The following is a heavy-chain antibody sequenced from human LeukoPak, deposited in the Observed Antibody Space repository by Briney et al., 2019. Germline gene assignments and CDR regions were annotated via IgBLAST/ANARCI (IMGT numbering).Heavy chain of an antibody. D-gene: IGHD3-3*01. Sequence: VASVKVSCKASGGTFSSYAISWVRQAPGQGLKWMGGIIPIFGTANYAQKFQGRVTITADESTSTAYMELSSLRSEDTAVYYCARDRAPVLRFLEWPYNWFDPWGQGTLVTVSS. CDR3: ARDRAPVLRFLEWPYNWFDP. V-gene: IGHV1-69*13. CDR2: IIPIFGTA. CDR1: GGTFSSYA. J-gene: IGHJ5*02.